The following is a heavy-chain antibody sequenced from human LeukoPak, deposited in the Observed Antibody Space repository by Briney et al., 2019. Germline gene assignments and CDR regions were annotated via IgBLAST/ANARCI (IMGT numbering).Heavy chain of an antibody. CDR3: AKGHSYAYTYYYAMDV. D-gene: IGHD5-18*01. CDR2: IYSGGST. Sequence: PGGSLRLSCAASGFTVSSNYMSWVRQAPGKGLEWVSVIYSGGSTYYADSVKGRFTISRDNSKNTLYLQMNSLRAEDTALYYCAKGHSYAYTYYYAMDVWGQGTTVTVSS. CDR1: GFTVSSNY. J-gene: IGHJ6*02. V-gene: IGHV3-53*01.